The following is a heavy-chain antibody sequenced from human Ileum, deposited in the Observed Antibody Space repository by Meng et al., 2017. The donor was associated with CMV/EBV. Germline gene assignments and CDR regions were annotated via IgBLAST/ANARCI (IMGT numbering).Heavy chain of an antibody. D-gene: IGHD3-16*02. Sequence: QVQLQQWGAGLLKPSETLSLTCAVYGGSLRVHYCNWIRQSPGNGLQWIAEINHVGRTNSNPSLANRVTISQDTSKNQCSLKLNSVTVADSAVYYCARGLFRYPAYFDLWGQGTLVTVSS. CDR2: INHVGRT. CDR3: ARGLFRYPAYFDL. CDR1: GGSLRVHY. J-gene: IGHJ4*02. V-gene: IGHV4-34*01.